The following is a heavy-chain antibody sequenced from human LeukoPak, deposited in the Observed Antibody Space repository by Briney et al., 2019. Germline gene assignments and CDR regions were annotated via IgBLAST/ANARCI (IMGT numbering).Heavy chain of an antibody. J-gene: IGHJ6*02. Sequence: ASVTVSCKASGGTFSSYAISWVRQAPGQGLEWMGWISAYNGNTNYAQKLQGRVTMTTDTSTSTAYMELRSLRSDDTAVYYCARDSSSWYYYYYGMDVWGQGTTVTVSS. V-gene: IGHV1-18*01. CDR1: GGTFSSYA. CDR3: ARDSSSWYYYYYGMDV. D-gene: IGHD6-13*01. CDR2: ISAYNGNT.